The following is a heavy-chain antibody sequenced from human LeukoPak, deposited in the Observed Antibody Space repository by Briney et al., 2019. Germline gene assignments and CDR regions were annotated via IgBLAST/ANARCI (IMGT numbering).Heavy chain of an antibody. V-gene: IGHV4-39*01. CDR1: GGSISSSSYY. CDR3: ARQSGYSGYDRFDY. CDR2: IYYSGST. Sequence: SETLSLTCTVSGGSISSSSYYWGWIRQPPGKGLEWIGSIYYSGSTYYNPSLKSRVTISVDTSKNQFSLKLSSVTAADTAVYYCARQSGYSGYDRFDYWGQGTLVTVYS. J-gene: IGHJ4*02. D-gene: IGHD5-12*01.